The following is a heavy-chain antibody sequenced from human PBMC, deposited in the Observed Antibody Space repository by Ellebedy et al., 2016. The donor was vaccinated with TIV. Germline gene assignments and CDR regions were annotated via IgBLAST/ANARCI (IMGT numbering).Heavy chain of an antibody. D-gene: IGHD2-2*01. V-gene: IGHV3-21*01. J-gene: IGHJ6*03. CDR2: ISSSSSYI. CDR3: ARDDKYCSSTSCHHSYYYYYMDV. CDR1: GFTFSSYS. Sequence: GGSLRLXXAASGFTFSSYSMNWVRQAPGKGLEWVSSISSSSSYIYYADSVKGRFTISRDNAKNSLYLQMNSLRAEDTAVYYCARDDKYCSSTSCHHSYYYYYMDVWGKGTTVTVSS.